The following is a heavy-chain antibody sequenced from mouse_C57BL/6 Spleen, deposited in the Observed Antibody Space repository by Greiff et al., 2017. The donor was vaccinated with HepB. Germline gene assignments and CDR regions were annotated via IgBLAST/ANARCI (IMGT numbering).Heavy chain of an antibody. CDR3: ARVGTGYPYYFDY. V-gene: IGHV5-17*01. J-gene: IGHJ2*01. CDR2: ISSGSSTI. Sequence: EVQRVESGGGLVKPGGSLKLSCAASGFTFSDYGMHWVRQAPEKGLEWVAYISSGSSTIYYADTVKGRFTISRDNAKNTLFLQMTSLRSEDTAMYYCARVGTGYPYYFDYWGQGTTITVSS. CDR1: GFTFSDYG. D-gene: IGHD3-1*01.